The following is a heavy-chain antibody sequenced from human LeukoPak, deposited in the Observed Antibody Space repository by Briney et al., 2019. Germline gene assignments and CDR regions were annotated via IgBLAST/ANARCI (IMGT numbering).Heavy chain of an antibody. CDR1: GVAVNSYF. CDR2: ISSEGFT. V-gene: IGHV3-53*01. D-gene: IGHD2-15*01. J-gene: IGHJ4*02. Sequence: QSGGSLRLSCAVAGVAVNSYFMGWVRQAPGKGLEWVSLISSEGFTYYADSVKGRLTISRDNSKNTLYLQMNSLRAEDTAFYYCARGRGGDWGQGALVTVSS. CDR3: ARGRGGD.